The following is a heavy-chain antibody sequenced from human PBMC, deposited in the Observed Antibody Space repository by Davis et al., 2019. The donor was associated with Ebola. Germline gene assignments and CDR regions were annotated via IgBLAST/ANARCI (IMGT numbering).Heavy chain of an antibody. V-gene: IGHV4-61*05. CDR3: ARGYYYYGMDV. CDR2: IYYSGST. Sequence: MPSETLSLTCTVSGGSISSSSYYWGWIRQPPGKGLEWIGYIYYSGSTNYNPSLKSRVTISVDTSKNQFSLKLSSVTAADTAVYYCARGYYYYGMDVWGQGTTVTVSS. CDR1: GGSISSSSYY. J-gene: IGHJ6*02.